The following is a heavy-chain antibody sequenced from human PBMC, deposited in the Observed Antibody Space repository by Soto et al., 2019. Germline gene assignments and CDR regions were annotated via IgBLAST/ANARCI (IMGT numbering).Heavy chain of an antibody. CDR3: ARDSYGKNYYYYGMDV. CDR2: ISYDGSNK. Sequence: PGGSLRLSCAASGFTFSSYAMHWVRQAPGKGLEWVAVISYDGSNKYYADSVKGRFTISRDNSKNTLYLQMNSLRAEDTAVYYCARDSYGKNYYYYGMDVWGKGTTVTVSS. V-gene: IGHV3-30-3*01. D-gene: IGHD5-18*01. J-gene: IGHJ6*04. CDR1: GFTFSSYA.